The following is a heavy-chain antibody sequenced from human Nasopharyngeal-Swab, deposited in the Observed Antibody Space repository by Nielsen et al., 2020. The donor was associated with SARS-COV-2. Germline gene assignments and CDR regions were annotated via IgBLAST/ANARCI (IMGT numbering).Heavy chain of an antibody. J-gene: IGHJ4*02. CDR2: IKQDGSEK. CDR1: GFTFSSYW. D-gene: IGHD2-2*01. V-gene: IGHV3-7*01. CDR3: ARVVPAAFDY. Sequence: GESLKISCAASGFTFSSYWMSWVRQAPGKGLEWVANIKQDGSEKYYVDSVKGRFPISRDNAKNSLNLQMNSLRAEDTAVYYCARVVPAAFDYWGQGTLVTVSS.